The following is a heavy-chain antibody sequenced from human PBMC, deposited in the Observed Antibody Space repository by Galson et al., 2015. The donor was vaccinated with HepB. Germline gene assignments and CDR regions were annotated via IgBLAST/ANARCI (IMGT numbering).Heavy chain of an antibody. D-gene: IGHD5-24*01. V-gene: IGHV1-69*02. Sequence: SVKVSCKASGGTFSSYTISWVRQAPGQGLEWMGRIIPILGIANYAQKFQGRVTITADKSTSTAYMELSSLRSEDTAVYYCARSSLRDGSEDYWGQGTLVTVSS. CDR3: ARSSLRDGSEDY. CDR2: IIPILGIA. J-gene: IGHJ4*02. CDR1: GGTFSSYT.